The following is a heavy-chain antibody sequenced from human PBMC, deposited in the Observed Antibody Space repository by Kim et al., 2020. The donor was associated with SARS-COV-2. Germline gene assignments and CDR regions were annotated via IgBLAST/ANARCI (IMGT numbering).Heavy chain of an antibody. CDR1: GYTFTGYY. V-gene: IGHV1-2*02. CDR2: INPNSGGT. Sequence: ASVKVSCKASGYTFTGYYMHWVRQAPGQGLEWMGWINPNSGGTNYAQKFQGRVTMTRDTSISTAYMELSRLRSDDTAVYYCARGPYYDFWSGYYFYFDYWGQGTLVTVSS. CDR3: ARGPYYDFWSGYYFYFDY. D-gene: IGHD3-3*01. J-gene: IGHJ4*02.